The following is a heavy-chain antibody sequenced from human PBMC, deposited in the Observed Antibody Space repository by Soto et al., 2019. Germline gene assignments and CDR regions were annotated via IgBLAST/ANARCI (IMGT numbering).Heavy chain of an antibody. CDR1: VYSFTSYW. J-gene: IGHJ4*02. D-gene: IGHD3-3*01. CDR3: ARRNCGVVGIDY. CDR2: IDPGDSDT. V-gene: IGHV5-51*01. Sequence: GESLKISCKGSVYSFTSYWISWVSQMPGKGLEWIGRIDPGDSDTRYSPDFQGQVTISAHKSISTAYLQWSSLKASDTAMYYCARRNCGVVGIDYWGQGTLVTVYS.